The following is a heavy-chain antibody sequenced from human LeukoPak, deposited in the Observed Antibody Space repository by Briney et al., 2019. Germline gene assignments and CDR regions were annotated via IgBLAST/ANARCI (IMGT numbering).Heavy chain of an antibody. D-gene: IGHD4-11*01. J-gene: IGHJ4*02. CDR1: GGSISSSSYY. Sequence: PSETLSLTCTVSGGSISSSSYYWGWIRQPPGKGLEWIGSIYYSGSTYYNPSLKSRVTISVDTSKNQFSLKLSSVTAADTAVYYCARGLRSNYPQNFDYWGQGTLVTVSS. CDR3: ARGLRSNYPQNFDY. CDR2: IYYSGST. V-gene: IGHV4-39*07.